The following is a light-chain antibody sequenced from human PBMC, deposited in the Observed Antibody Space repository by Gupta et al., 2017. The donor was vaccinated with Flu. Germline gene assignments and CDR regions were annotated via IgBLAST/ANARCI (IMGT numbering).Light chain of an antibody. Sequence: AGLTQPPSVSKDLRQTATLTCTGNSDNVGHQGAVWLQQHPGHPPKVLSYRNNNRPSGISERFSASRSGNTASLTITGLQPEDEADYYCSAWDSSRSGWVFGGGTKLTVL. CDR1: SDNVGHQG. CDR2: RNN. V-gene: IGLV10-54*04. CDR3: SAWDSSRSGWV. J-gene: IGLJ3*02.